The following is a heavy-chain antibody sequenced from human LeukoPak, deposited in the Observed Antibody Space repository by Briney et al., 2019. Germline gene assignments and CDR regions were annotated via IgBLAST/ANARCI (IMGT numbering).Heavy chain of an antibody. Sequence: PSGGSLRLSCAASGFTFSSYGMHWVRQAPGKGLEWVAFIRYDGSNKYYADSVKGRFTISRDNSKNTLYLQMNSLRAEDTAVYYCARGYSYGYLRGMDVWGKGTTVTVSS. J-gene: IGHJ6*03. CDR3: ARGYSYGYLRGMDV. D-gene: IGHD5-18*01. CDR2: IRYDGSNK. CDR1: GFTFSSYG. V-gene: IGHV3-30*02.